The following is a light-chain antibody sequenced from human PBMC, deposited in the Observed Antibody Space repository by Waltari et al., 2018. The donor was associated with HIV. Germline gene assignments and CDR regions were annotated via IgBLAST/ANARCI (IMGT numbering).Light chain of an antibody. CDR2: AAS. Sequence: EIVLTQSPGTLSLSPGERATLSCRASQSVGSTYLVWYQQKPGQAPRLLIYAASSRATGIPDRFSGSGSGTDFTLTSSRLEPEDFAVYYCHHYGTSPPWMFGQGTKVEMK. CDR3: HHYGTSPPWM. CDR1: QSVGSTY. J-gene: IGKJ1*01. V-gene: IGKV3-20*01.